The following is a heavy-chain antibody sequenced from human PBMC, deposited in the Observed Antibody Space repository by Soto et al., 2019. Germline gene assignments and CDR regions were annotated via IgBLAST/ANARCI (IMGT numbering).Heavy chain of an antibody. CDR3: AKGSKGYYYYYYMDV. D-gene: IGHD3-10*01. CDR2: ISGSGGST. CDR1: GFTFSSYA. V-gene: IGHV3-23*01. Sequence: PGGSLRLSCAASGFTFSSYAMSWVRQAPGKGLEWVSAISGSGGSTYYADSVKGRFTISRDNSKNTLYLQMNSLRAEDTAVYYCAKGSKGYYYYYYMDVWGKGTTVTVSS. J-gene: IGHJ6*03.